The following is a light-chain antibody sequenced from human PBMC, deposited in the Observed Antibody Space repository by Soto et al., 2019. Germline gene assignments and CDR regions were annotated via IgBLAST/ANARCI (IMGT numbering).Light chain of an antibody. CDR3: QQYDNWPPPT. CDR1: QSVKKN. Sequence: EVVMTQSPATLSVSPGERATLSCRASQSVKKNLAWYRQTLGQAPRLLVYSATTRAAGVPPRFSGSGSGTEFTLTISSLQSEDSAVYYCQQYDNWPPPTFGQGTKVEI. CDR2: SAT. J-gene: IGKJ1*01. V-gene: IGKV3-15*01.